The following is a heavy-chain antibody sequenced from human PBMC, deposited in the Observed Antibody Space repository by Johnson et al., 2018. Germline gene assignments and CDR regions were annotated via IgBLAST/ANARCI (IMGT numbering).Heavy chain of an antibody. CDR3: AKVQKRYCSGGSCYSVFYYGMDV. V-gene: IGHV3-23*04. CDR2: ISGSGGNT. J-gene: IGHJ6*02. CDR1: GLTFSSYA. Sequence: VQLVESGGGLVQPGGSLRLSCAASGLTFSSYAMSWVRQAPGKGLEWVSAISGSGGNTHYADSVKGRFTVSRDNSKNTLYLQMNSLRAEDTALYYCAKVQKRYCSGGSCYSVFYYGMDVWGQGTTVTVSS. D-gene: IGHD2-15*01.